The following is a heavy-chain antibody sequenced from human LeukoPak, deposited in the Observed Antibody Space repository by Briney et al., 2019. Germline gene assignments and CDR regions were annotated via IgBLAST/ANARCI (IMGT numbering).Heavy chain of an antibody. CDR3: ARDQYSYAHAAH. D-gene: IGHD5-18*01. Sequence: GGSLRFSGAASGFTVSSNYMSWVRQAPGKGLEWVSVIYSGGTTCYADSVKGRFTISRDNSKNTLHLQMNSLRAEDTAVYYCARDQYSYAHAAHWGQRTGVTVFS. V-gene: IGHV3-66*01. CDR2: IYSGGTT. CDR1: GFTVSSNY. J-gene: IGHJ4*02.